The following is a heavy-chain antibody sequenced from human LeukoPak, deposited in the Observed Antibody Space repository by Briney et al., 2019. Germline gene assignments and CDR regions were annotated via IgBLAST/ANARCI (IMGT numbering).Heavy chain of an antibody. CDR3: ARDECGDRLYYMVV. CDR2: INPNSGGT. V-gene: IGHV1-2*02. J-gene: IGHJ6*03. CDR1: GYTFTGYY. D-gene: IGHD4-17*01. Sequence: ASVKVSCKASGYTFTGYYMHWVRRAPGQGLEWMGWINPNSGGTNYAQKFQGMVTMTRDTSISTAYMELSRVRSDDTAVYYCARDECGDRLYYMVVWGEGTTVTVSS.